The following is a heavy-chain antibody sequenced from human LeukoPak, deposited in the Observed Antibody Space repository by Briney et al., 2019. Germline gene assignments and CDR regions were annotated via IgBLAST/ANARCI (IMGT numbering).Heavy chain of an antibody. V-gene: IGHV1-69*04. D-gene: IGHD2-15*01. CDR2: IIPIFGIA. CDR1: GGTFSSYA. Sequence: SVKVSCKASGGTFSSYAISWVRQAPGQGLEWMGRIIPIFGIANYARKFQGRVTITADKSTSTAYMELSSLRSEDTAVYYCARVGIDAFDIWGQGTMVTVSS. CDR3: ARVGIDAFDI. J-gene: IGHJ3*02.